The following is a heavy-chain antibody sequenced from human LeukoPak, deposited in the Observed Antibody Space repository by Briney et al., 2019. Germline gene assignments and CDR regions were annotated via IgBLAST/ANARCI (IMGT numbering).Heavy chain of an antibody. CDR1: GGSISSGNFY. CDR2: IYTSGST. J-gene: IGHJ4*02. V-gene: IGHV4-61*02. D-gene: IGHD3-22*01. Sequence: PSETLSLTCTVSGGSISSGNFYWNWIRQPAGKGLEWIGRIYTSGSTHYNPSLKSRVTISVDTSKNQFSLKLSSVTAADTAVYYCATGVMSGYYYYRGQGTLVTVSS. CDR3: ATGVMSGYYYY.